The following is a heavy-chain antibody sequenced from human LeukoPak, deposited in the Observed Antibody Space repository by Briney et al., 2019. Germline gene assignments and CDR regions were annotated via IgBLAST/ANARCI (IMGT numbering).Heavy chain of an antibody. CDR1: GYTFTDYY. Sequence: ATVKISCKASGYTFTDYYMHWVRQATGQGLEWMGWMNPNSGNTGYAQKFQGRVTITRNTSISTAYMELSSLRSEDTAVYYCARDKAVTTELTQYFQHWGQGTLVTVSS. V-gene: IGHV1-8*03. CDR3: ARDKAVTTELTQYFQH. J-gene: IGHJ1*01. CDR2: MNPNSGNT. D-gene: IGHD4-11*01.